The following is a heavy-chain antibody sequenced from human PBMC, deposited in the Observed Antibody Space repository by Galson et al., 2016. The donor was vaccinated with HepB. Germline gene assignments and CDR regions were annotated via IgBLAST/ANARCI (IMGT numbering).Heavy chain of an antibody. Sequence: SLRLSCAASGFAFSVYGMTWVRQAPRKGLEWVSAISTSGSSTDYADSVKGRFTISRDNSKNTLYLQMNSLRAEDTAVYYCARDLSGPDRWGQGTLVTVSS. CDR2: ISTSGSST. CDR1: GFAFSVYG. V-gene: IGHV3-23*01. J-gene: IGHJ5*02. CDR3: ARDLSGPDR.